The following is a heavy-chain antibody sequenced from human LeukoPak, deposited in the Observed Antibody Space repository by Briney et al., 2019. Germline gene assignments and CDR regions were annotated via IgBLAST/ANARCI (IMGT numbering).Heavy chain of an antibody. CDR3: ARDPPRIAAAGTSGSY. J-gene: IGHJ4*02. V-gene: IGHV1-2*02. CDR2: INPNSGGT. Sequence: ASVKVSCKASGYTFTGYYMHWVQQAPGQGLEWMGWINPNSGGTNYAQKFQGRVTMTRDTSISTAYMELSRLRSDDTAVYYCARDPPRIAAAGTSGSYWGQGTLVTVSS. D-gene: IGHD6-13*01. CDR1: GYTFTGYY.